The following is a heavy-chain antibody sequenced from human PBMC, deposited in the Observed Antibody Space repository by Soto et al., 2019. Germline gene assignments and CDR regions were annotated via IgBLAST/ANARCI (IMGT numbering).Heavy chain of an antibody. J-gene: IGHJ5*02. CDR1: GYTLTELS. D-gene: IGHD3-22*01. CDR3: ARVYLSRGYGTGWFDP. Sequence: ASVKVSCKVSGYTLTELSMHWVRQAPGKGLEWMGGFDPEDGETIYAQKFQGRVTMTEDTSTDTAYMELSSLRSEDTAVYYCARVYLSRGYGTGWFDPWGQGTLVTVSS. CDR2: FDPEDGET. V-gene: IGHV1-24*01.